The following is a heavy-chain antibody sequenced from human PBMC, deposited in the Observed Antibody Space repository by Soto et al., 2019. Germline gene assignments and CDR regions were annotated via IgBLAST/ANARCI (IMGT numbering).Heavy chain of an antibody. V-gene: IGHV4-31*03. CDR3: ARETPFSSEPRGKYWLDP. D-gene: IGHD3-10*01. J-gene: IGHJ5*02. CDR1: GGSISSSSYY. Sequence: PSETLSLTCTVSGGSISSSSYYWGWIRQPPGKGLEWIGYIYYSGSTFYNPSLRSRVTVSVDTSKNQFSLRLTSVTAADTAVYFCARETPFSSEPRGKYWLDPWGQGALVTVSS. CDR2: IYYSGST.